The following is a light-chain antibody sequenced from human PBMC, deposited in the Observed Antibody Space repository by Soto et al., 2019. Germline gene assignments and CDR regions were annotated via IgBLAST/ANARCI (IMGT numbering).Light chain of an antibody. J-gene: IGLJ1*01. Sequence: QSALTQPPSVSGSPGQSVTISCTGTSADVGIYNRVAWYQQPPGTSPKLVICDVSNRPSGVPDRFSGSKSGSTASLTISGLQAEDEGDYYCSSFTTSNTYVFGTGTKVTVL. V-gene: IGLV2-18*02. CDR2: DVS. CDR1: SADVGIYNR. CDR3: SSFTTSNTYV.